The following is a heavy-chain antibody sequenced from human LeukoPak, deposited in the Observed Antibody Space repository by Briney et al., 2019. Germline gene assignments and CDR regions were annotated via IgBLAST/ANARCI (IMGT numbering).Heavy chain of an antibody. J-gene: IGHJ4*02. CDR2: ISGGGGST. CDR1: GFTFSSYA. CDR3: AKAPYGSGTYNYFDF. V-gene: IGHV3-23*01. Sequence: GALRLSCAASGFTFSSYAMSWVRQAPGKGLEWVSTISGGGGSTYYADFVKGRFTISTDNSKNTLYLQVNSLRAEDTAVYYCAKAPYGSGTYNYFDFWGRGTLVTISS. D-gene: IGHD3-10*01.